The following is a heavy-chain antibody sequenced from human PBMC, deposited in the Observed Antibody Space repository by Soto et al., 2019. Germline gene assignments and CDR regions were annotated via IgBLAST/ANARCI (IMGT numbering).Heavy chain of an antibody. CDR2: ISSSSSYI. J-gene: IGHJ4*02. CDR3: ASGFSPFWSGYYDY. CDR1: GLTFSSYS. Sequence: GGSLRLSCAASGLTFSSYSMNWVRQAPGKGLEWVSSISSSSSYIYYADSVKGRFTISRDNAKNTLYLQMNSLRAEDTAVYYCASGFSPFWSGYYDYWGQGTLVTVSS. D-gene: IGHD3-3*01. V-gene: IGHV3-21*01.